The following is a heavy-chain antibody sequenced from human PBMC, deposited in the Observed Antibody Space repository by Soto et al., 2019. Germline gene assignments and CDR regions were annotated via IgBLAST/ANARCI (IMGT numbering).Heavy chain of an antibody. CDR2: INPNSGGT. CDR1: GYTFTCYY. CDR3: ARARLLWFGELSVS. J-gene: IGHJ5*02. Sequence: XSVKVSCKASGYTFTCYYMHWVRQAPGQGLEWMGWINPNSGGTNYAQKFQGRVTMTRDTSISTAYMELSRLRSDDTAVYYCARARLLWFGELSVSWGQGTLVTVSS. D-gene: IGHD3-10*01. V-gene: IGHV1-2*02.